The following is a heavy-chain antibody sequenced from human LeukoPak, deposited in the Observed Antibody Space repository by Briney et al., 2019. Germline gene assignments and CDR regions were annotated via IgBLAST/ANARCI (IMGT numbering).Heavy chain of an antibody. Sequence: GESLKISCKVSGYRFSTYWIGWVRQMPGKGLEWMGITYPDDSDTRYSPSFQGQVTISADKSISTTHLQWSSLKASDTAMYYCARHENGMDVWGQGTTVTVSS. CDR1: GYRFSTYW. V-gene: IGHV5-51*01. CDR3: ARHENGMDV. CDR2: TYPDDSDT. J-gene: IGHJ6*02.